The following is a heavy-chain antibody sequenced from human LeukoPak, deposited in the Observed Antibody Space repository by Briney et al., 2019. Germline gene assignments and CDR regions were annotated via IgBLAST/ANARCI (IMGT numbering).Heavy chain of an antibody. CDR3: ARVPSPLQWLFHFDY. CDR1: GYTFTTNG. Sequence: ASVKVSCKASGYTFTTNGNTWVRQAPGQGLEWMGWISAYNGDTNYAQKFQGRVTMTTDTSTNTAYMELRSLRSDDTAVYYCARVPSPLQWLFHFDYWGQGTLVTVSS. CDR2: ISAYNGDT. J-gene: IGHJ4*02. V-gene: IGHV1-18*01. D-gene: IGHD6-19*01.